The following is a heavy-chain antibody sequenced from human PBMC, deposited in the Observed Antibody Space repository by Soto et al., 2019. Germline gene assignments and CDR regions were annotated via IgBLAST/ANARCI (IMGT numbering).Heavy chain of an antibody. J-gene: IGHJ4*02. D-gene: IGHD3-16*01. CDR3: ARVGIMIKFGRSVDY. CDR1: GYTFTSYG. CDR2: ISAYNGNT. Sequence: ASVKVSCKASGYTFTSYGISWVRQAPGQGLEWMGWISAYNGNTNYAQKLQGRVTMTTDTSTSTAYMELRSLRSDDTAVYYCARVGIMIKFGRSVDYWGQGTLVTVSS. V-gene: IGHV1-18*01.